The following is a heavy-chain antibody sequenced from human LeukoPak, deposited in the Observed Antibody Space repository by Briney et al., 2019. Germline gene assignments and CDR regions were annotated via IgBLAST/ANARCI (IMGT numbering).Heavy chain of an antibody. CDR3: ARFTTVTTEWVDWFDP. Sequence: SQTLSLTCTVSGGSISSGGYYWSWIRQHPGKGLEWIGYIYYSGSTYHNPSLKSRVTISVDTSKNQFSLKLSSVTAADTAVYYCARFTTVTTEWVDWFDPWGQGTLVTVSS. V-gene: IGHV4-31*03. D-gene: IGHD4-11*01. CDR2: IYYSGST. CDR1: GGSISSGGYY. J-gene: IGHJ5*02.